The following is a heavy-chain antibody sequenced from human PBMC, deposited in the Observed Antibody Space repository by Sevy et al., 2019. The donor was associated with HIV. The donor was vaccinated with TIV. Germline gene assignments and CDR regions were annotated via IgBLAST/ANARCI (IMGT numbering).Heavy chain of an antibody. Sequence: SETLSLTCTVSGGSISSGGYFWTWIRQHPGKGLEYIGYIFYTGNTHYKPSLKSRLTISVDTSKNQFSLKLSSVTAADAAVYYCARGREQEVVVWGQGTTVTASS. CDR1: GGSISSGGYF. D-gene: IGHD1-26*01. J-gene: IGHJ6*02. V-gene: IGHV4-31*03. CDR3: ARGREQEVVV. CDR2: IFYTGNT.